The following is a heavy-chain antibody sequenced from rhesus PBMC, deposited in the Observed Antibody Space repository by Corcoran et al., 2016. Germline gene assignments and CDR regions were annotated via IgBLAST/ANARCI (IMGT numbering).Heavy chain of an antibody. CDR3: ARTTYYYGSGYSYYFDY. J-gene: IGHJ4*01. D-gene: IGHD3-28*01. V-gene: IGHV1-138*01. CDR1: GYTFLDYY. CDR2: INPKTGGT. Sequence: QVQLVQSGAEVKTSGSSVKVSCTASGYTFLDYYLPLVRQGPGQGLEWMGEINPKTGGTNYAQKFQGRVTMTRDTSTSTAYMELSSLRSEDTAVYYCARTTYYYGSGYSYYFDYWGQGVLVTVSS.